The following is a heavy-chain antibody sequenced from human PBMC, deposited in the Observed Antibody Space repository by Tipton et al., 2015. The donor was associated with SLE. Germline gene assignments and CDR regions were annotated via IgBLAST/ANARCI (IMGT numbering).Heavy chain of an antibody. J-gene: IGHJ4*02. Sequence: TLSLTCTVSGGSISSHYWSWIRQPPGKGLEWIGYIYYSGSTNYSPSLKSRVTISVDTSKNQFSLKLSSVTAADTAVYYCARSLGYDSSLGYWGQGTLVTVSS. CDR2: IYYSGST. CDR3: ARSLGYDSSLGY. CDR1: GGSISSHY. V-gene: IGHV4-59*11. D-gene: IGHD3-22*01.